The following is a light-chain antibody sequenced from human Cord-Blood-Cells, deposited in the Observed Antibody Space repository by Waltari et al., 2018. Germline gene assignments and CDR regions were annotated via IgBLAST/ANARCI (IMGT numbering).Light chain of an antibody. V-gene: IGLV2-23*02. Sequence: QSALTQPASVSGSPGQSITISCTGTSSDVGRYNLVSWYQQHPGKAPKLMIYEVSKRPSGVSNRFSGSKSGNTASLTISGLQAEDEADYYCCSYAGSSTPFYVFGTGTKVTVL. CDR2: EVS. CDR3: CSYAGSSTPFYV. CDR1: SSDVGRYNL. J-gene: IGLJ1*01.